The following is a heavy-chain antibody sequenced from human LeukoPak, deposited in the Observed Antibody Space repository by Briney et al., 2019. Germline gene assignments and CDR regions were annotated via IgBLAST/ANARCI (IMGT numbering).Heavy chain of an antibody. Sequence: SQTLSLTCTVSGGSISSGHYYWTWIRQHPGKGLEWIGYIYYRGITYSNPSLTGRLTISVDTSKNQFSLRLSSVTAADTAVYYCARSSVTADDFYYYYMDVWGKGTTVTVSS. J-gene: IGHJ6*03. CDR3: ARSSVTADDFYYYYMDV. V-gene: IGHV4-31*03. CDR2: IYYRGIT. CDR1: GGSISSGHYY. D-gene: IGHD1-20*01.